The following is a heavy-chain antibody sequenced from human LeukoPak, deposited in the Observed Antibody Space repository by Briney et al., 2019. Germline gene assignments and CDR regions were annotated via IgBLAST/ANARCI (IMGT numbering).Heavy chain of an antibody. J-gene: IGHJ4*02. Sequence: GGSLRLSCAASGFTLSNYWMSWVRQAPEKGLEWVANINQDGRVKQYVDSMKGRFTISRDNAKNSLYLQMNSLRAEDAAVYYCARDRDDGGFEYWGQGTLVTVFS. D-gene: IGHD4-23*01. CDR3: ARDRDDGGFEY. V-gene: IGHV3-7*01. CDR2: INQDGRVK. CDR1: GFTLSNYW.